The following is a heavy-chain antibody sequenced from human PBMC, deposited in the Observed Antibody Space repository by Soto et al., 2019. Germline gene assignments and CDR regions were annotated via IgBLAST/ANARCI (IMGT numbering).Heavy chain of an antibody. CDR2: IWYDGSNK. J-gene: IGHJ5*02. CDR1: GFIFSSYG. V-gene: IGHV3-33*01. CDR3: ASSIS. Sequence: QVQLVESGGGVVQPGRSLRLSCEASGFIFSSYGMHWVRQAPGKGLEWVAVIWYDGSNKNYADSVKGRFTTTRDNSKNTLYLQMNSLRVEDTAVYYCASSISWGQGTLVTVSS.